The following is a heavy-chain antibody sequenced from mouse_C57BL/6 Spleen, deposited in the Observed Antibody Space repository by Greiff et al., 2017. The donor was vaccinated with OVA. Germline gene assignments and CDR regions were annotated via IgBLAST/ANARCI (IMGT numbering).Heavy chain of an antibody. D-gene: IGHD1-1*01. CDR1: GYSFTDYN. CDR2: INPNYGTT. V-gene: IGHV1-39*01. CDR3: ARGGYYYGSSPLYAMDY. J-gene: IGHJ4*01. Sequence: VQLQQSGPELVKPGASVKISCKASGYSFTDYNMNWVKQSNGKSLEWIGVINPNYGTTSYNQKYKGQATLTVDPSSSAAYMQLNSLTSEDSAVYYCARGGYYYGSSPLYAMDYWGQGTSVTVSA.